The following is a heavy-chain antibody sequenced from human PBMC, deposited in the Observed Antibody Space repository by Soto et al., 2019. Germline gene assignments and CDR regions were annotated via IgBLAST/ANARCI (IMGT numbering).Heavy chain of an antibody. Sequence: EVQLVESGGGLVQPGGSLRLSCAASGITLSGNSMNWVRQAPGKGLEGVSVSYSDGTTYYADSVKGRFTISRDNSRNTLFLQTNALRGEDTAVYYCARERDGVLDYWGQGTLVTVSS. J-gene: IGHJ4*02. D-gene: IGHD3-16*01. CDR2: SYSDGTT. CDR3: ARERDGVLDY. CDR1: GITLSGNS. V-gene: IGHV3-66*01.